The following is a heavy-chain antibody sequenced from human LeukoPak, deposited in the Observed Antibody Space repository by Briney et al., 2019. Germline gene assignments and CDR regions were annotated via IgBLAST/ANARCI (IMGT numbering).Heavy chain of an antibody. CDR1: GLTVTNAW. V-gene: IGHV3-30-3*01. Sequence: GGSLRLSCSASGLTVTNAWMNWVRQAPGKGLEWVAMISYNGNNQRPADSVKGRFTVSRDNSKNTLYLQMNNLRAEDSAVYYCARDADTSGYFSFFDRWGQGTLVTVSS. J-gene: IGHJ4*02. CDR2: ISYNGNNQ. D-gene: IGHD3-22*01. CDR3: ARDADTSGYFSFFDR.